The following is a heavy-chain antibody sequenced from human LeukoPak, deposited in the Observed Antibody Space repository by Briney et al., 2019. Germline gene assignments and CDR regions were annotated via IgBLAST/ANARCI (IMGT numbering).Heavy chain of an antibody. V-gene: IGHV1-69*04. CDR1: GGTFSSYA. J-gene: IGHJ4*02. CDR2: IIPILGIA. Sequence: SVKVSCKASGGTFSSYAISWVRQAPGQGLEWMGRIIPILGIANYAQKFQGRVTITADKSTSTAYTELSSLRSEDTAVYYCARDLSGSGDADGYWGQGTLVTVSS. CDR3: ARDLSGSGDADGY. D-gene: IGHD3-10*01.